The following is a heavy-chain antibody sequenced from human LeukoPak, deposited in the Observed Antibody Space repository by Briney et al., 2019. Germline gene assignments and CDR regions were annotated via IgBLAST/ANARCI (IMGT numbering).Heavy chain of an antibody. CDR1: GFTFGKYW. D-gene: IGHD6-25*01. CDR2: INEVGSEK. Sequence: GGSLRLSCVASGFTFGKYWMSWVRQAPGKGLEWVANINEVGSEKNYADSVKGRFTISRDNAYNSLYLQMNSPRAEDTAVYYCARASRLLDYWGQGTLVTVSS. CDR3: ARASRLLDY. V-gene: IGHV3-7*01. J-gene: IGHJ4*02.